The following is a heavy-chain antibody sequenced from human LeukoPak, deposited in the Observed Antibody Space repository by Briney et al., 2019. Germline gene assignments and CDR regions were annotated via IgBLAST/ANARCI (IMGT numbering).Heavy chain of an antibody. V-gene: IGHV4-39*07. CDR3: ASSEVRYFERRFDY. CDR2: IYYSGST. CDR1: GGSISSSSYY. J-gene: IGHJ4*02. Sequence: SETLSLSCTVSGGSISSSSYYWGWIRQPPGKGLEWIGSIYYSGSTYYNPSLKSRVTISVDTSKNQFSLKLSSVTAADTAVYYCASSEVRYFERRFDYWGQGTLVTVSS. D-gene: IGHD3-9*01.